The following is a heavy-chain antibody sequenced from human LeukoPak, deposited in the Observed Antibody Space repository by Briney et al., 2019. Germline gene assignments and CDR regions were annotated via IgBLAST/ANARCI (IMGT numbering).Heavy chain of an antibody. D-gene: IGHD2-2*01. CDR2: ISGSGGST. V-gene: IGHV3-23*01. CDR1: GFTFSSYA. CDR3: AKDPNRVPVNPFDY. Sequence: GGSLRLSCAASGFTFSSYAMSWVRQAPGKGLEWVSAISGSGGSTYYEDSVKGRFTISRDNSKNTLYLQMNSLRAEDTAVYYCAKDPNRVPVNPFDYWGQGTLVTVSS. J-gene: IGHJ4*02.